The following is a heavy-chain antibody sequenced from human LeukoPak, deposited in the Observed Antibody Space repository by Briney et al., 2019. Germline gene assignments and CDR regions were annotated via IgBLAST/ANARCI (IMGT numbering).Heavy chain of an antibody. CDR2: INPNSGGT. CDR3: APTNDYYYYFDY. CDR1: GYTFTGYY. V-gene: IGHV1-2*02. Sequence: ASVKVSCKASGYTFTGYYMHWVRQAPGQGLEWMGWINPNSGGTNYAQKFQDRVTMTRDTSISTAYMELSRLRSDDTAVYYCAPTNDYYYYFDYWGQGTLVTVSS. D-gene: IGHD2-8*01. J-gene: IGHJ4*02.